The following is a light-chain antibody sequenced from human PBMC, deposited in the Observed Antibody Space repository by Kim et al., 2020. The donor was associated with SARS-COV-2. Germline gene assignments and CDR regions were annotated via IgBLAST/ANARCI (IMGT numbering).Light chain of an antibody. V-gene: IGKV1D-13*01. CDR2: DAS. CDR1: QVIRST. J-gene: IGKJ1*01. CDR3: QQNNNYPWT. Sequence: ASVGDRVTITCRASQVIRSTLAWYQRKPGKVPKLLIYDASTLESGVPSRFSGSGSGTDFTLTVSSLQPEDFATYYCQQNNNYPWTFGQGTKVDIK.